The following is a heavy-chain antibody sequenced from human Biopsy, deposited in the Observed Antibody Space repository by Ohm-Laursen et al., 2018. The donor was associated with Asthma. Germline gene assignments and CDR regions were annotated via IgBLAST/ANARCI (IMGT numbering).Heavy chain of an antibody. CDR3: ARVDTIFGVVIPIYYYYGMDV. J-gene: IGHJ6*02. CDR1: GFTFSSYS. D-gene: IGHD3-3*01. V-gene: IGHV3-21*01. CDR2: ISSSSSYI. Sequence: SLRLSCAASGFTFSSYSMNWVRQAPGKGLEWVSSISSSSSYIYYADSVKGRFTISRDNAKNSLYLQMNSLRAEDTAVYCCARVDTIFGVVIPIYYYYGMDVWGQGTTVTVSS.